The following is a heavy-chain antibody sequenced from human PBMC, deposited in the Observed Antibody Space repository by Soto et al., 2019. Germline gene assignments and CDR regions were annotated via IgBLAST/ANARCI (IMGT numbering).Heavy chain of an antibody. Sequence: ASVKVSCKPSGYTFTGYYIHCIRQAPGQGPEWMGNINCNSGDTNYAQKFQGSVTMTRDTSISTAYMELSKLTSDDTAVYFCARKGPSGTYYTHWGQGTLVTVSS. V-gene: IGHV1-2*04. CDR3: ARKGPSGTYYTH. D-gene: IGHD1-26*01. J-gene: IGHJ4*02. CDR2: INCNSGDT. CDR1: GYTFTGYY.